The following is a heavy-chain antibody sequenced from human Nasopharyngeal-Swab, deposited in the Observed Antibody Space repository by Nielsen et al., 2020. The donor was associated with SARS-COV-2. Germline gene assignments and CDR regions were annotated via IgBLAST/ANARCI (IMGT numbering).Heavy chain of an antibody. V-gene: IGHV3-74*01. J-gene: IGHJ4*02. CDR3: AREDLWFGEAPYNDY. CDR1: EFTFSDYG. D-gene: IGHD3-10*01. CDR2: IENDGET. Sequence: GGSLRLSCAVSEFTFSDYGMHWVRQAPGKGPAWVSRIENDGETNYADSVKGRFTISRNNAKNTLYLQMNSLRAEDTAVYYCAREDLWFGEAPYNDYWGQGTLVTVSS.